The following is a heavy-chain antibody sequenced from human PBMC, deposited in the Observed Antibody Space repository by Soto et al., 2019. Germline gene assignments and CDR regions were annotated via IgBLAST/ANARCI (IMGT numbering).Heavy chain of an antibody. CDR3: AKAGYSSGWYSFDY. Sequence: PGGSLRLSCAASGFTFSSYGMHWVRQAPGKGLEWVAVISYDGSNKYYADSVKGRFTISRDNSKNTLYLQMNSLRAEDTAVYYCAKAGYSSGWYSFDYWGQGTLVTVSS. CDR1: GFTFSSYG. J-gene: IGHJ4*02. CDR2: ISYDGSNK. D-gene: IGHD6-19*01. V-gene: IGHV3-30*18.